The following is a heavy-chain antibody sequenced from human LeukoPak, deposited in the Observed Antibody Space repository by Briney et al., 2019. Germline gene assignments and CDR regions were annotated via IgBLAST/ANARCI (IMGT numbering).Heavy chain of an antibody. CDR3: ARDSSIAARGFDY. CDR1: GFTFSSYS. J-gene: IGHJ4*02. CDR2: ISSSSSYI. D-gene: IGHD6-6*01. V-gene: IGHV3-21*01. Sequence: GGSLRLSCAASGFTFSSYSMNWVRQAPGKGLEWVSSISSSSSYIYYADSVKGRFTISRDNAKNSLYLQMNSLRAEDTAVYYCARDSSIAARGFDYWGQGTLVTVSS.